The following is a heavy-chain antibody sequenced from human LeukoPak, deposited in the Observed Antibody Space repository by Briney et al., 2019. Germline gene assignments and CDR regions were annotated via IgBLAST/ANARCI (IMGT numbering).Heavy chain of an antibody. D-gene: IGHD3-22*01. J-gene: IGHJ4*02. V-gene: IGHV4-30-4*01. CDR1: GGSISSYY. CDR2: IYYSGST. Sequence: SETLSLTCTVSGGSISSYYWSWIRQPPGKGLEWIGYIYYSGSTYYNPSLKSRVTISVDTSKNQFSLKLSSVTAADTAVYYCARWYYYDGTLGYWGQGTLVTVSS. CDR3: ARWYYYDGTLGY.